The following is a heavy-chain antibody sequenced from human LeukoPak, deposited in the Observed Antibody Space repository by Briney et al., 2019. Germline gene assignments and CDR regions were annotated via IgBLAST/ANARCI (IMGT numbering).Heavy chain of an antibody. J-gene: IGHJ4*02. CDR3: AKESYSSGPFDY. CDR1: GFTFSSYW. Sequence: GGSLRPSCAASGFTFSSYWMSWVRQAPGKGLEWVANIKQDGSEKYYADSVKGRFTISRDNSKNTLYLQMNSLRAEDTAVYYCAKESYSSGPFDYWGQGTLVTVSS. V-gene: IGHV3-7*01. D-gene: IGHD3-22*01. CDR2: IKQDGSEK.